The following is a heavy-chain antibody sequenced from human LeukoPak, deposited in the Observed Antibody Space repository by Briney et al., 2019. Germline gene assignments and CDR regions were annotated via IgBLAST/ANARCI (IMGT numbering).Heavy chain of an antibody. D-gene: IGHD3-22*01. CDR2: ISWNGGST. Sequence: GGSLRLSCAASGLTFDDYAMHWVRQAPGKGLEWVSLISWNGGSTYYADSVKGRFTISRDNSKNSLYLQMNSLRAEDTALYYCAKAYYYDSSGYYFDHWGQGTLVTVSS. CDR1: GLTFDDYA. CDR3: AKAYYYDSSGYYFDH. V-gene: IGHV3-43D*04. J-gene: IGHJ4*02.